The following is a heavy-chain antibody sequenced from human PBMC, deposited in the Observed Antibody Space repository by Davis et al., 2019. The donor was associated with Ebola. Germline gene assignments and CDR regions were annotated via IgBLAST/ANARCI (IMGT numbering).Heavy chain of an antibody. J-gene: IGHJ6*02. D-gene: IGHD6-6*01. CDR1: GFTFSSYG. V-gene: IGHV3-30*18. CDR3: AKEGYSSSAYGMDV. Sequence: GESLKISCAASGFTFSSYGMHWVRQAPGKGLEWVAVISYDGSNKYYADSVKGRFTISRDNSKNTLYLQMNSLRAEDTAVYYCAKEGYSSSAYGMDVWGQGTTVTVSS. CDR2: ISYDGSNK.